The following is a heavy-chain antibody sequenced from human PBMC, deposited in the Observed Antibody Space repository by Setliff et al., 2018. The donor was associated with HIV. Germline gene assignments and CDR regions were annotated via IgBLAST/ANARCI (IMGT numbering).Heavy chain of an antibody. J-gene: IGHJ6*02. D-gene: IGHD1-7*01. CDR2: IYAGGST. CDR3: ARGRNRNYVVYGMDV. V-gene: IGHV3-53*01. Sequence: GGSLRLSCAASGLTDTYHYMSWVRQAPGKGLEWVSVIYAGGSTYYADSVKGRFTISRDNSKNMLYLQMDSLRAEDTAVYYCARGRNRNYVVYGMDVWGQGTTVTVSS. CDR1: GLTDTYHY.